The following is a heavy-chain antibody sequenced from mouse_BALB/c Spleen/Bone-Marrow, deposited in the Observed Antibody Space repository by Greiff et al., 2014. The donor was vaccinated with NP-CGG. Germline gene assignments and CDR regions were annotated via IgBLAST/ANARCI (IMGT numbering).Heavy chain of an antibody. CDR3: ARGGFLLRSLALDY. J-gene: IGHJ4*01. Sequence: ESGAELAGPGASVKMSCKASGYTFTTYTMHWVQQRPGQGLEWVGYINPSTGFTNYNQIFKDKATLAADKSSSTAYMQLSSLTSEDSAVFYCARGGFLLRSLALDYWGQGTSVSVSS. V-gene: IGHV1-4*01. D-gene: IGHD1-1*01. CDR1: GYTFTTYT. CDR2: INPSTGFT.